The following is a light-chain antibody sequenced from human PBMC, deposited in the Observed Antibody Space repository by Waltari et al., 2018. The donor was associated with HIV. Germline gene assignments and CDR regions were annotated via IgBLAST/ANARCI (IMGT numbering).Light chain of an antibody. CDR1: SNQSNYK. Sequence: QPVLTQPPSASASLGASVTLTCTLNSNQSNYKVDWYQRRPGKGPRFVMRVGTDGIVGYKGDGIPDRFAVSESGRNRFLTIKNIQEDDESDYICGADHGHGHIFDWVFGGGTKLTVL. CDR3: GADHGHGHIFDWV. CDR2: VGTDGIVG. V-gene: IGLV9-49*03. J-gene: IGLJ3*02.